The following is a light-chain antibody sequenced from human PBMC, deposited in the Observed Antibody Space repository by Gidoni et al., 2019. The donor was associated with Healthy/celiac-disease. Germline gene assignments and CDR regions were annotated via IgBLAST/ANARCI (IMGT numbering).Light chain of an antibody. CDR2: GAS. V-gene: IGKV3-20*01. Sequence: IVLTQSPGTLSLSPGERATLSCRASLSVSSSYLAWYQQKPGQAPRLLIDGASSRATGIPDRFSGRGSGTDFTLTISRLDPEDFAVYYCQQYGSSPWTFGQGTKVEIK. CDR3: QQYGSSPWT. J-gene: IGKJ1*01. CDR1: LSVSSSY.